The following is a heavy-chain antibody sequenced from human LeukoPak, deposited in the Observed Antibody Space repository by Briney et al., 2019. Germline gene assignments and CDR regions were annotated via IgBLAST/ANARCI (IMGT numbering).Heavy chain of an antibody. CDR1: GGSFSGYY. V-gene: IGHV4-34*01. CDR3: ARRTGFSSSWSRYYFDY. D-gene: IGHD6-13*01. CDR2: INHSGST. Sequence: SETLSLTCAVYGGSFSGYYWSWLRQPPGKGLEWIGEINHSGSTNYNPSLKSRVTISVDTSKNQFSLKLSSVTAADTAVYYCARRTGFSSSWSRYYFDYWGQGTLVTVSS. J-gene: IGHJ4*02.